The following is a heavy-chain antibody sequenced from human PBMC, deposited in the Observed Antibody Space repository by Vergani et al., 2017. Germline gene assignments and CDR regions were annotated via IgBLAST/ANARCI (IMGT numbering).Heavy chain of an antibody. CDR3: AKQYFVAGNYLFDY. Sequence: EVQLLESGGGLVQPGGSQRLTCAASEFTFSNYAMNWVRQAPGKGLEWVSGISGSGVSAYYTDSVKGRFTISRDNSKNMLFLQMNNLRTEDTAIYYCAKQYFVAGNYLFDYWGQGTLVTVSS. CDR1: EFTFSNYA. D-gene: IGHD3-9*01. J-gene: IGHJ4*02. V-gene: IGHV3-23*01. CDR2: ISGSGVSA.